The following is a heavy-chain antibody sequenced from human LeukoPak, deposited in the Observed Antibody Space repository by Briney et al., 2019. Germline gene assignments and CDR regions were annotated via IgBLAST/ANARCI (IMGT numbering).Heavy chain of an antibody. CDR2: INAGNGNT. CDR3: ARDFDYGDFKPCDY. CDR1: GYTFTSYA. V-gene: IGHV1-3*01. J-gene: IGHJ4*02. D-gene: IGHD4-17*01. Sequence: ASVKVSCKASGYTFTSYAIHWVRQALGQRLEWMGWINAGNGNTKYSQKFQGRVTITRDTSARTVYMDLSSLRSEDTAVYYCARDFDYGDFKPCDYWGQGTLVTVSS.